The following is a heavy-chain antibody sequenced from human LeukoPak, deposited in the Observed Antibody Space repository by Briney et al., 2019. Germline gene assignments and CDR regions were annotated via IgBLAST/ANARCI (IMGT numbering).Heavy chain of an antibody. Sequence: GGSLRLSCAASGFTFSSYAMHWVRQAPGKGLEYVSAISSNGGSTYYANSVKGRFTISRDNSKNTLYLQMGSLRAEDMAVYYCARVGADYCSSISCYGVWVDPWGQGTLVTVSS. J-gene: IGHJ5*02. CDR1: GFTFSSYA. CDR3: ARVGADYCSSISCYGVWVDP. V-gene: IGHV3-64*01. D-gene: IGHD2-2*01. CDR2: ISSNGGST.